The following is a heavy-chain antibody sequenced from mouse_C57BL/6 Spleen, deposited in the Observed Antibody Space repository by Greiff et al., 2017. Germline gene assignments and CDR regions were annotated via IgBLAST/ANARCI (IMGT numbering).Heavy chain of an antibody. CDR3: ARWDYEESAMDY. Sequence: VQLQQSGPVLVKPGASVKISCKASGYTFTDYYMNWVKQSHGKSLEWIGDINPNNGGTSYNQKFKGKATLTVDKSSSTAYMELRSLTSEDSAVYYCARWDYEESAMDYWGQGTSVTVSS. D-gene: IGHD2-4*01. J-gene: IGHJ4*01. CDR1: GYTFTDYY. CDR2: INPNNGGT. V-gene: IGHV1-26*01.